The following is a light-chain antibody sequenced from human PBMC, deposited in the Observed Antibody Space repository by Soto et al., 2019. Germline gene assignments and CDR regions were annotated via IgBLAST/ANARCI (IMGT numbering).Light chain of an antibody. V-gene: IGLV4-69*01. CDR3: QTWGSGIVV. CDR2: LNSDGSH. J-gene: IGLJ2*01. CDR1: SGHSNYA. Sequence: QAVLTQSPSASASLGASVKLTCTLSSGHSNYAISWHQQQSEKGPRYLMKLNSDGSHSQGDGIPDRFSGSSSGAARYLTISSLQSEDEADYYCQTWGSGIVVFGGGTKVTVL.